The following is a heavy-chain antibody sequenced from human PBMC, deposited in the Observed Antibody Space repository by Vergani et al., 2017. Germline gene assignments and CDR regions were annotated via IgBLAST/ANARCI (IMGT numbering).Heavy chain of an antibody. CDR1: GFTFDDYA. J-gene: IGHJ3*01. CDR3: WIPGSYDL. V-gene: IGHV3-9*01. Sequence: EVQLVESGGGLVQPGRSLRLSCAASGFTFDDYAMHWVRQAPGKGLEWVSGINWNSDSIAYADSVKGRFTTSRDNAKKSVYLQMNRQKEEDTAVYFCWIPGSYDLWGQGAMVTVSS. CDR2: INWNSDSI. D-gene: IGHD3-9*01.